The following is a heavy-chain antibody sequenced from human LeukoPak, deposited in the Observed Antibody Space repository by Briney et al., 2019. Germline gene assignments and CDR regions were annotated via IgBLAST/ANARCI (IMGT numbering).Heavy chain of an antibody. CDR1: GFTFSVYS. CDR3: ARGPYYDYIWGSYRSAFDY. CDR2: INHSGST. V-gene: IGHV4-34*01. D-gene: IGHD3-16*02. Sequence: PGGSLRLSCAASGFTFSVYSMNWIRQPPGKGLEWIGEINHSGSTNYNPSLKSRVTISVDTSKNQFSLKLSSVTAADTAVYYCARGPYYDYIWGSYRSAFDYWGQGTLVTVSS. J-gene: IGHJ4*02.